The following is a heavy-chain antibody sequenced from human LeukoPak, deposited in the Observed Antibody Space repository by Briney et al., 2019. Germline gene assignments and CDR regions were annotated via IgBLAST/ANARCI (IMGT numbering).Heavy chain of an antibody. J-gene: IGHJ6*03. CDR1: GDSISNYY. D-gene: IGHD3-16*01. CDR2: IYYTGST. Sequence: SETLSLTCTVSGDSISNYYWNWIRQPPGKGLEWIGYIYYTGSTNYNPSLKSRVTMSVDTSKNQFTLNLKSVTPEDTAVYYCAKDPEGAAWQGLRFIGIISYMDVWGKGTTVTISS. V-gene: IGHV4-59*01. CDR3: AKDPEGAAWQGLRFIGIISYMDV.